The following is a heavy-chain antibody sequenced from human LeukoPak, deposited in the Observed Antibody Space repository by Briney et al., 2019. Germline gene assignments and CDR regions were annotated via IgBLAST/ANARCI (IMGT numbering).Heavy chain of an antibody. D-gene: IGHD3-22*01. CDR3: ARDLGQYYDTSDNWFDP. J-gene: IGHJ5*02. V-gene: IGHV3-11*04. CDR1: GFTFSDYY. Sequence: GGSLRLSCAASGFTFSDYYMSWIRQAPGKGLEWVSYISSGGSTIKYADSVKGRFTVSRDNAKNTLNLQMNSLRAEDTAVYYCARDLGQYYDTSDNWFDPWGQGTLVTVSS. CDR2: ISSGGSTI.